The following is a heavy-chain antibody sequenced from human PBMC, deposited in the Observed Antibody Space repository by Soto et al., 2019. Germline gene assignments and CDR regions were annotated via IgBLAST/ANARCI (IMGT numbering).Heavy chain of an antibody. J-gene: IGHJ5*02. CDR2: IDYSGRT. CDR1: GGSITGYY. CDR3: ARHSYYSNPLRFDP. Sequence: QVQLQESGPGLVQPSETLSLTCTVSGGSITGYYWSWIRQPPGKGPEWIGNIDYSGRTNYNPALTSRVTISVDTSKNQFSLRLSSVTAAETAVYYCARHSYYSNPLRFDPWGQGTLVTVSS. V-gene: IGHV4-59*08. D-gene: IGHD4-4*01.